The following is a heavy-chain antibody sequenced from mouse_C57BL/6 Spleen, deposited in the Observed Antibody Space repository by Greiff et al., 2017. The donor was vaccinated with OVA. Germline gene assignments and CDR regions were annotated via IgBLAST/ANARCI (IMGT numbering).Heavy chain of an antibody. Sequence: EVQGVESGGGLVKPGGSLKLSCAASGFTFSSYAMSWVRQTPEKRLEWVATISDGGSYTYYPDNVKGRFTISRDNAKNNLYLQMSHLKSEDTAMYYCARDPYSNYYAMDYWGQGTSVTVSS. J-gene: IGHJ4*01. D-gene: IGHD2-5*01. CDR1: GFTFSSYA. CDR3: ARDPYSNYYAMDY. CDR2: ISDGGSYT. V-gene: IGHV5-4*01.